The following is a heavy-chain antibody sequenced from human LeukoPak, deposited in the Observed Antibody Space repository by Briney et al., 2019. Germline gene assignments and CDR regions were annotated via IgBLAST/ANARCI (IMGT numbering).Heavy chain of an antibody. Sequence: ETLSLTCTVSGGSISSSSYYWGWIRQPPGKGLEWIGSIYYSGSTYYNPSLKSRVTISVDTSKNQFSLKLSSVTAADTAVYYCARGLEAGTGGYYFDYWGQGTLVTVSS. CDR2: IYYSGST. D-gene: IGHD6-19*01. CDR1: GGSISSSSYY. V-gene: IGHV4-39*01. CDR3: ARGLEAGTGGYYFDY. J-gene: IGHJ4*02.